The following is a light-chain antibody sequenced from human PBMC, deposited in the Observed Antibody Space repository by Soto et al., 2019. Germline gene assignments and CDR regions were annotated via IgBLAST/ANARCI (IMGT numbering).Light chain of an antibody. CDR2: GNS. CDR1: SSNIGAGYD. J-gene: IGLJ3*02. V-gene: IGLV1-40*01. Sequence: QSVLTQPPSVSGAPGQRVTISCTGSSSNIGAGYDVHWYQQLPGTAPKLLIYGNSNRPSGVPDRFSGSKSGTSASLAITGLQAEVEADYYCLSYDSSLSGWVFGGGTKLTVL. CDR3: LSYDSSLSGWV.